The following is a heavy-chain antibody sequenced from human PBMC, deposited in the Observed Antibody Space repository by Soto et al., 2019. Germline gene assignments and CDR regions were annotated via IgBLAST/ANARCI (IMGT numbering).Heavy chain of an antibody. V-gene: IGHV4-30-2*01. CDR3: ARDKNYSNQSGRGYYFDY. J-gene: IGHJ4*02. Sequence: SETLSLTCAVSGGSISSGGYSWSWIRQPPGKGLEWIGYIYHSGSTYHNPSLKSRVTISVDRSKNQFSLKLSSVTAADTAVYYCARDKNYSNQSGRGYYFDYWGQGTLGTVSS. CDR1: GGSISSGGYS. CDR2: IYHSGST. D-gene: IGHD4-4*01.